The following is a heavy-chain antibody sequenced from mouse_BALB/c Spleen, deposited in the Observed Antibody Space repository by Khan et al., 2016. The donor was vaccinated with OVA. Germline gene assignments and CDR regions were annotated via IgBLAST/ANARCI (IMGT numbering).Heavy chain of an antibody. CDR3: AGGFPTY. CDR1: GYSITSGYN. Sequence: EVQLQESGPDLVKPSQSLSLTCTVTGYSITSGYNWHWIRQFPGNKLEWMGYIHYSGRTNYKPSLKSRISITRDTSTNQVFLQLNSVTSEDTATYYCAGGFPTYWGQGTLVTVSA. V-gene: IGHV3-1*02. CDR2: IHYSGRT. J-gene: IGHJ3*01.